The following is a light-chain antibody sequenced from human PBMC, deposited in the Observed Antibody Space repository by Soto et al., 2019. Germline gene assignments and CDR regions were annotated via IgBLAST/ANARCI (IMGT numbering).Light chain of an antibody. J-gene: IGKJ5*01. CDR2: AAS. V-gene: IGKV1-27*01. Sequence: DIHITQSPSSLSASVGDRVTLDCRASQGISTYLAWYQQKPGEVPKLLIYAASTLQSGVSSRFRGSGSGTEFTLTISSLQPEDFATYYCQQLNSYLPITFGQGTRLEIK. CDR1: QGISTY. CDR3: QQLNSYLPIT.